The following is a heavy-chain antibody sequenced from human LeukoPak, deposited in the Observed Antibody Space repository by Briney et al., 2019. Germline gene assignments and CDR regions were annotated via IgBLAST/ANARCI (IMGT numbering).Heavy chain of an antibody. V-gene: IGHV1-2*06. CDR3: ARDYCSSTSCLFDY. D-gene: IGHD2-2*01. J-gene: IGHJ4*02. CDR2: INPNSGDT. Sequence: ASVKVSCKASGGTFSSYAISWVRQAPGQGLEWMGRINPNSGDTNYAQKFQGGVTMTRDTSISTAYMELSRLRSDDTAVYYCARDYCSSTSCLFDYWGQGTLVTVSS. CDR1: GGTFSSYA.